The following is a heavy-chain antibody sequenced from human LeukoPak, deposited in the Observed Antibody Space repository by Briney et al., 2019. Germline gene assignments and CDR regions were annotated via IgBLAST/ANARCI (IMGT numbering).Heavy chain of an antibody. D-gene: IGHD3-3*01. CDR3: ARVVGITIFGVVTPNWFDP. J-gene: IGHJ5*02. CDR2: SSAYNGNT. Sequence: PWASVKVSCKASGYTFTSYGISWVRPAPGQGLEWMGWSSAYNGNTNYAQKLQGRVTMTTDTSTSTAYMELRSLRSDDTAVYYCARVVGITIFGVVTPNWFDPWGQGTLVTVSS. CDR1: GYTFTSYG. V-gene: IGHV1-18*01.